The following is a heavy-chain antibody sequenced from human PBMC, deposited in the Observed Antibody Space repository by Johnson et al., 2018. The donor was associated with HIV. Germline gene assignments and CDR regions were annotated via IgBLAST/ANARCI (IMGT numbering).Heavy chain of an antibody. CDR2: ISYDGNNK. CDR3: ATRYYHPYSKEIAAFDI. J-gene: IGHJ3*02. Sequence: VQLVESGGGVVQPGRSLRLSCAASGFTFSAYAVHWVRQAPGKGLEWVAAISYDGNNKYYADSVKGQFTISRDNSKNTLYLQMNSLRAEDTAVYYCATRYYHPYSKEIAAFDIWGQGTMVTVSS. V-gene: IGHV3-30-3*01. CDR1: GFTFSAYA. D-gene: IGHD2-15*01.